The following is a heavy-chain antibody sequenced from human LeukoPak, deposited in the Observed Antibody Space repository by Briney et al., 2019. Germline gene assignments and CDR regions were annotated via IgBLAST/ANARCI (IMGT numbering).Heavy chain of an antibody. CDR2: IYYSGST. D-gene: IGHD6-19*01. Sequence: PSETLSLTCTVSGGSISSSSYYWGWIRQPPGKGLEWIGSIYYSGSTYYNPFLKSRVTISVDTSKNQFSLKLSSVTAADTAVYYCARPLNSSGWYWYFDLWGRGTLVTVSS. V-gene: IGHV4-39*01. J-gene: IGHJ2*01. CDR3: ARPLNSSGWYWYFDL. CDR1: GGSISSSSYY.